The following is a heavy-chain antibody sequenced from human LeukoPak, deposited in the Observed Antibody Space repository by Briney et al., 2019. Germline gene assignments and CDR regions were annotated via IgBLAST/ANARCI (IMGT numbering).Heavy chain of an antibody. CDR2: IHKDATT. CDR1: GFAFHDYA. J-gene: IGHJ4*02. CDR3: AKTRRSGTEYADFDR. Sequence: PGGSLRLFCAASGFAFHDYAMHWARQAPGKVPEWVSLIHKDATTNYAESVTGRFRISRDNSKASLYLQMNSLRAEDTALYYCAKTRRSGTEYADFDRWGQGTLVTVSS. V-gene: IGHV3-43*02. D-gene: IGHD1-26*01.